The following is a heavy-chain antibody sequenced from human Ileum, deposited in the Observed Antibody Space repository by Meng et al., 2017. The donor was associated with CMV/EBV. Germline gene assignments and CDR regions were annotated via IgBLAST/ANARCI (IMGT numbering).Heavy chain of an antibody. CDR3: ARRGRYDFWSGYVFDY. CDR2: INHSGST. D-gene: IGHD3-3*01. CDR1: GGSFSGSH. Sequence: YGGSFSGSHWSWIRQPPGKGLEWIGEINHSGSTNYNPSLKSRVTISVDTSKNQFSLKLSSVTAADTAVYYCARRGRYDFWSGYVFDYWGQGTLVTVSS. V-gene: IGHV4-34*01. J-gene: IGHJ4*02.